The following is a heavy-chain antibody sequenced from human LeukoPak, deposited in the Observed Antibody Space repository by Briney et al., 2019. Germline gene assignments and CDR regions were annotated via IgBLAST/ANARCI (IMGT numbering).Heavy chain of an antibody. CDR1: GYTFTGYY. J-gene: IGHJ4*02. CDR2: INPNSGGT. CDR3: ARARYYDSSGYYSS. V-gene: IGHV1-2*02. Sequence: ASVKASCKASGYTFTGYYMHWVRQAPGQGLEWMGWINPNSGGTNYAQKFQGRVTMTRDTSISTAYMELSRLRSDDTAVYYCARARYYDSSGYYSSWGQGTLVTVSS. D-gene: IGHD3-22*01.